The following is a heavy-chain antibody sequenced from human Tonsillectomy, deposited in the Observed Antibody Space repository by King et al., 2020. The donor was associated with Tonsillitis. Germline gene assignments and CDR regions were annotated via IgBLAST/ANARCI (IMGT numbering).Heavy chain of an antibody. Sequence: VQLVESGGDLVQPGGSLRLSCAASGFTFSSYAMSWVRQSPGKGLEWVSAITGSGRRTYYADSAKGRFTISRDNSKNTLFLQMNSLRPEDTAVYYCAKDGGYYDSSGYYSDWGQGTLVTVSS. D-gene: IGHD3-22*01. J-gene: IGHJ4*02. CDR1: GFTFSSYA. CDR2: ITGSGRRT. CDR3: AKDGGYYDSSGYYSD. V-gene: IGHV3-23*04.